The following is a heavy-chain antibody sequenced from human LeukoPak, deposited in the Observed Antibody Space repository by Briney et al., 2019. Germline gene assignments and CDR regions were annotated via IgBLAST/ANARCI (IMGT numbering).Heavy chain of an antibody. CDR1: GGPISSGTYY. CDR2: VYYSGST. V-gene: IGHV4-39*07. Sequence: SETLSLTCGVSGGPISSGTYYWGWIRQPPGKGLEWIGSVYYSGSTYYNPSLKSRVTISVDTPKNQFSLKLSSVTAADTAVYYCAITRSTSIMYHFDCWGQGTLVTVSS. CDR3: AITRSTSIMYHFDC. D-gene: IGHD2-2*01. J-gene: IGHJ4*02.